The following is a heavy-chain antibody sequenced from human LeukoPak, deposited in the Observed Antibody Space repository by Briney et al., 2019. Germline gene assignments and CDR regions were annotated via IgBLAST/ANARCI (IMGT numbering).Heavy chain of an antibody. J-gene: IGHJ3*01. Sequence: SQTLSLTCTVSGGSISSGDYYWSWIRQSPGKGLEWIGYIYYSGSTYYIPSLESRVTISVDTSKNQFSLKLSSVTAADTAVYYCARDHAAVPQDAFDFWGQGTMVTVSS. CDR3: ARDHAAVPQDAFDF. V-gene: IGHV4-30-4*01. CDR2: IYYSGST. D-gene: IGHD1-1*01. CDR1: GGSISSGDYY.